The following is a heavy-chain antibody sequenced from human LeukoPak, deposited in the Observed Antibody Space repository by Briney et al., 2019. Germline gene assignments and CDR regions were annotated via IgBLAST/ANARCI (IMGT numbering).Heavy chain of an antibody. D-gene: IGHD1-1*01. J-gene: IGHJ6*04. CDR3: ARDLSTTEDV. Sequence: GGSLRLSCAASGFTVSSNYMSWVRQAPGRGLEWVSVIYSGDSTYYADSVKGRFTISRDNSKNTLYLQMNSLRAEDTAVYYCARDLSTTEDVWGKGTTVTVSS. V-gene: IGHV3-66*01. CDR1: GFTVSSNY. CDR2: IYSGDST.